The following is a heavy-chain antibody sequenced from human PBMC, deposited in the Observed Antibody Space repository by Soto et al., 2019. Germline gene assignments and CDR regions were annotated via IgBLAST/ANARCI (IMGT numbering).Heavy chain of an antibody. Sequence: GGSLRLSCSVSGFIISSYAMHWVRQAPGKGLEYVSAISSNGGSTYYADSVKGRFTISRDNSKNTLYLQMSSLRAEDTAVYYCVKDNWNYYYGMDVWGQGTPVTVSS. V-gene: IGHV3-64D*08. D-gene: IGHD1-20*01. CDR1: GFIISSYA. J-gene: IGHJ6*02. CDR2: ISSNGGST. CDR3: VKDNWNYYYGMDV.